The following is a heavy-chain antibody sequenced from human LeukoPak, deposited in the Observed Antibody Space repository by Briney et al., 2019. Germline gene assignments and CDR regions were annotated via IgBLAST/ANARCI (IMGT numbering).Heavy chain of an antibody. CDR2: ISSSSSYI. J-gene: IGHJ4*02. D-gene: IGHD3-10*01. V-gene: IGHV3-21*01. CDR3: ARGLGPMALFDY. CDR1: GFTFSSYS. Sequence: GGSLRLSCAASGFTFSSYSMNWVRQAPGKGLEWVSSISSSSSYIYYADSVKGRSTISRDNAKNSLYLQMNSLRAEDTAVYYCARGLGPMALFDYWGQGTLVTVSS.